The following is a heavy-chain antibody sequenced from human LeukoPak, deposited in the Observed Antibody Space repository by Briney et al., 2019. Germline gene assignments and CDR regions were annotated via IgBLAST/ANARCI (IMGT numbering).Heavy chain of an antibody. Sequence: GGSLRLSCGASGFKITVNYMNWVRQSPGKGLEWVSVIYSGGTTAYGDSVRGRFTTSRDTSTNTVYLQMNRLRPEDTAVYYCARDINHGDSNKHYGLAVWGQGATVVVSS. J-gene: IGHJ6*02. D-gene: IGHD1/OR15-1a*01. CDR1: GFKITVNY. CDR2: IYSGGTT. CDR3: ARDINHGDSNKHYGLAV. V-gene: IGHV3-66*01.